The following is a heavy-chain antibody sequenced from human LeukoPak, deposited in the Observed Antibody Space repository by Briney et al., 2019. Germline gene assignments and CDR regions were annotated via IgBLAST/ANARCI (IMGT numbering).Heavy chain of an antibody. CDR1: GFTFSSYS. Sequence: GGSLRLSCAASGFTFSSYSMNWVRQAPGKGLEWVSSISSSSSYIYYADSVKGRFTISRDDAKNSLYLQMNSLRAEDTAVYYCARDSLLRYFDWLPQPYSYYYGMDVWGQGTTVTVSS. CDR2: ISSSSSYI. CDR3: ARDSLLRYFDWLPQPYSYYYGMDV. V-gene: IGHV3-21*01. D-gene: IGHD3-9*01. J-gene: IGHJ6*02.